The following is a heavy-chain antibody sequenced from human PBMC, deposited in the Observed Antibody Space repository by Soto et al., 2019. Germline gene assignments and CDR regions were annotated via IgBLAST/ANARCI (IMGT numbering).Heavy chain of an antibody. Sequence: QVQLVQSGAEVKKPGSSVKVSCKASGGTFSSYTISWVRQAPGQGLEWMGRIIPILGIANYAQKFQGRVTITADKSTSTAYMELSSLRSEDTAVYYCARQYSSRCKYYCDYWGQGTLVTVSS. CDR1: GGTFSSYT. D-gene: IGHD6-13*01. J-gene: IGHJ4*02. CDR2: IIPILGIA. V-gene: IGHV1-69*02. CDR3: ARQYSSRCKYYCDY.